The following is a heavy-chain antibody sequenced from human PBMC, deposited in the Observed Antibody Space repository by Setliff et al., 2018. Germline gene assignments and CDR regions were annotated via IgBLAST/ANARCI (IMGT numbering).Heavy chain of an antibody. CDR2: IRQDGTNK. CDR3: AKGRGSAWFRILDY. D-gene: IGHD6-13*01. Sequence: GGSLRLSCVASGFTISNFWMAWVRQAPGKGLEWVADIRQDGTNKYYVDSVKGRFTISRDNAKNSLYLQTNSLRAEDTAVYYCAKGRGSAWFRILDYWGQGTLVTVSS. CDR1: GFTISNFW. V-gene: IGHV3-7*03. J-gene: IGHJ4*02.